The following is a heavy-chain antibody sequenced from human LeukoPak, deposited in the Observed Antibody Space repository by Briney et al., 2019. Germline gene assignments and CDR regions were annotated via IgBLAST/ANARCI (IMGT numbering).Heavy chain of an antibody. CDR1: GYTFTSYG. J-gene: IGHJ5*02. V-gene: IGHV1-18*01. CDR2: ISAYNGNT. Sequence: ASVKVSCKASGYTFTSYGFSWVRQAPGQGLEWMGWISAYNGNTNYAQKLQGRVTMTTDTSTSTAYMELRSLRSGDTAVYYCARGPLRIAVAGTEWFDPWGQGTLVTVSS. D-gene: IGHD6-19*01. CDR3: ARGPLRIAVAGTEWFDP.